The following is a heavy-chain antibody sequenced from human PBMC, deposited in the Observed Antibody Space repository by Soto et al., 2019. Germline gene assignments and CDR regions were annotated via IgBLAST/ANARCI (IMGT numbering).Heavy chain of an antibody. V-gene: IGHV1-3*01. D-gene: IGHD3-16*02. CDR1: GYTFPSYA. CDR2: ITAVNGNT. J-gene: IGHJ3*02. Sequence: QVQLVQSGAEVKKPGASVQVSCKASGYTFPSYAMHWVRQAPGQRLAWMGWITAVNGNTKYSQKFQGTVTITRDTSASTAYLELISRRSEDTALYYCARDRKSDDISGSYRPPSSNAFDIWGQGTMVTVSS. CDR3: ARDRKSDDISGSYRPPSSNAFDI.